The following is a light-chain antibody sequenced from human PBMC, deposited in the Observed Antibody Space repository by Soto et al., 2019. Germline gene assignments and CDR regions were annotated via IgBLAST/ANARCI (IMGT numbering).Light chain of an antibody. CDR2: DVS. Sequence: QSALTQPASVSGSPGQSITISCTGTSSDVGGYNYVSWYQQHPGKAPKLMIYDVSHRPSGVSNRFSGSKSGNTASLTISGLQAEDEADYYCSSYTSSSTGVFGAGTKVTVL. J-gene: IGLJ1*01. V-gene: IGLV2-14*01. CDR3: SSYTSSSTGV. CDR1: SSDVGGYNY.